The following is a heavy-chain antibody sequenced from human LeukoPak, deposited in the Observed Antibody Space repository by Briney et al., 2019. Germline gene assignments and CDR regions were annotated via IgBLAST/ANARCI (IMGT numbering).Heavy chain of an antibody. V-gene: IGHV4-39*07. J-gene: IGHJ4*02. D-gene: IGHD3-3*01. CDR1: GGSISSSSYY. Sequence: SETLSLTCTVSGGSISSSSYYWGWIRQPPGKGLEWIGSIYYSGSTYHNPSLKSRVTISVDTSKNQFSLKLSSVTAADTAVYYCARDFRGGYDFWSGYYTPYYFDYWGQGTLVTVSS. CDR2: IYYSGST. CDR3: ARDFRGGYDFWSGYYTPYYFDY.